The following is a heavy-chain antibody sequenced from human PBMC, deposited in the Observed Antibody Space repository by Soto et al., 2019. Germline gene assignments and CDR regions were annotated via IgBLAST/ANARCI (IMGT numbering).Heavy chain of an antibody. CDR2: ISSSSTTI. V-gene: IGHV3-48*01. D-gene: IGHD3-16*01. J-gene: IGHJ4*02. CDR1: GFTFSTYS. CDR3: AMHVGGDY. Sequence: EVQLVESGGGLVQPGGSLRLSCAASGFTFSTYSMNWVRHAPGKGLEWVSYISSSSTTIFYSDSVKGRFTISRDNAKNSLYLQMNSLRAEDTAVYYCAMHVGGDYWGQGTLVTVSS.